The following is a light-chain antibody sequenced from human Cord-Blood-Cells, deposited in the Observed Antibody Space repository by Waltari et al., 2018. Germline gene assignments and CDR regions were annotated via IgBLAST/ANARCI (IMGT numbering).Light chain of an antibody. CDR1: QSVSSY. CDR3: QQRSNWPPT. Sequence: ETVLPQPPATMSLSPGERATISCRASQSVSSYLAWYQQKPGQAPRLLIYDASNRATGIPVRFSGSGSGTDFTLTISSLEPEDFAVYYCQQRSNWPPTFGQGTKVEIK. V-gene: IGKV3-11*01. J-gene: IGKJ1*01. CDR2: DAS.